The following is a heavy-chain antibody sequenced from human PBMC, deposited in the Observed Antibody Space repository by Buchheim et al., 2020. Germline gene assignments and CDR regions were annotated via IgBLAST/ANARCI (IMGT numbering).Heavy chain of an antibody. D-gene: IGHD6-13*01. CDR3: ARSPSQQLAPSPPFS. CDR2: INHSGST. CDR1: GGSFSGYY. Sequence: QVQLQQWGAGLLKPSETLSLTCAVYGGSFSGYYWSWIRQPPGKGLEWIGEINHSGSTNYNPSLKSRVTISVDTSKNQFSLKLSSVTAADTAVYYCARSPSQQLAPSPPFSWGQGTL. V-gene: IGHV4-34*01. J-gene: IGHJ5*02.